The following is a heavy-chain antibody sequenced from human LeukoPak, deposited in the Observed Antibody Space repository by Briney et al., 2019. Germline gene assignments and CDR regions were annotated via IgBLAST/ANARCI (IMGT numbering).Heavy chain of an antibody. CDR2: ISAYNSNT. Sequence: ASVKVSCKASGYTFTSYGISWVRQALGQGLEWMGWISAYNSNTNYAQKLQGRVTMTTDTSTSTAYMELRSLRSDDTAVYYCARDRRRYCGGDCPVDYWGQGTLVTVSS. D-gene: IGHD2-21*02. J-gene: IGHJ4*02. V-gene: IGHV1-18*01. CDR1: GYTFTSYG. CDR3: ARDRRRYCGGDCPVDY.